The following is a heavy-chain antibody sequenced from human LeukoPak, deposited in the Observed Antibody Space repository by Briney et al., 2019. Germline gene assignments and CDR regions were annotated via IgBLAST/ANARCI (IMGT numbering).Heavy chain of an antibody. D-gene: IGHD2-2*01. V-gene: IGHV3-53*01. J-gene: IGHJ4*02. CDR3: ASSVGYCSSTSCYEAEY. CDR2: IYSGGST. Sequence: GGSLRLSCAASGCSVSSNYMSWVRQAPGKGLEWVSVIYSGGSTYYADSVKGRFIISRDNSKNTLYLQMNSLRAEDTAVYYCASSVGYCSSTSCYEAEYWGQGTLVTVSS. CDR1: GCSVSSNY.